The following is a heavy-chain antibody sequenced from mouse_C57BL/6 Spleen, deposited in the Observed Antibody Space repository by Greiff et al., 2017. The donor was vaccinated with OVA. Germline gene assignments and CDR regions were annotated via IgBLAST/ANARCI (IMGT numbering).Heavy chain of an antibody. CDR2: ISYDGSN. D-gene: IGHD1-1*01. CDR1: GYSITSGYY. V-gene: IGHV3-6*01. CDR3: ARECYYGSQYYFDY. Sequence: ESGPGLVKPSQSLSLTCSVTGYSITSGYYWNWIRQFPGNKLEWMGYISYDGSNNYNPSLKNRISITRDPSKNQFFLKLNSVTTEDTATYYCARECYYGSQYYFDYWGQGTTLTVSS. J-gene: IGHJ2*01.